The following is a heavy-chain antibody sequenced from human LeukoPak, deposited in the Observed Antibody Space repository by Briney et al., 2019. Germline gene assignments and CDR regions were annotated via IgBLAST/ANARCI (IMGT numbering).Heavy chain of an antibody. D-gene: IGHD2-21*01. V-gene: IGHV4-59*08. CDR3: ARITFVVEGYGMDV. J-gene: IGHJ6*02. CDR2: IYYNGAT. CDR1: GGSISTYY. Sequence: SETLSLTCTVSGGSISTYYWSWIRQPPGKGLEWIGYIYYNGATDYNPSLKSRVTISVDTSKNQFSLSLSSVTAADTAVYYCARITFVVEGYGMDVWGQGTTVTVSS.